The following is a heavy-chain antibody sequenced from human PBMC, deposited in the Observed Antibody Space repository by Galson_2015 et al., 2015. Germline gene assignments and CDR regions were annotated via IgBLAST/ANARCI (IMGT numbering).Heavy chain of an antibody. V-gene: IGHV3-30*18. CDR1: GFTFSSYG. CDR2: ISYDGSNK. Sequence: SLRLSCAASGFTFSSYGMHWVRQAPGKGLEWVAVISYDGSNKYYADSVKGRFTISRDNSKNTLYLQMNSLRAEDTAVYYCAKATPYCSSTSCSGKIDYWGQGTLVTVSS. CDR3: AKATPYCSSTSCSGKIDY. J-gene: IGHJ4*02. D-gene: IGHD2-2*01.